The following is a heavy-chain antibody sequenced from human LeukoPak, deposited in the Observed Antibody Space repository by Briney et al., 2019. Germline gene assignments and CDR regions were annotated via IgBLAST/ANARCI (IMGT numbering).Heavy chain of an antibody. D-gene: IGHD2-21*02. Sequence: SETLSLTCTVPGGSISSYYGSWIRQPAGEGLEWIGRILTGGNTNYNPTLKSRVTMSGDRSKNQFSLKLSSVTAADTAVYYCARVGDSATYFDYWGQGTLVSVSS. CDR3: ARVGDSATYFDY. J-gene: IGHJ4*02. CDR1: GGSISSYY. CDR2: ILTGGNT. V-gene: IGHV4-4*07.